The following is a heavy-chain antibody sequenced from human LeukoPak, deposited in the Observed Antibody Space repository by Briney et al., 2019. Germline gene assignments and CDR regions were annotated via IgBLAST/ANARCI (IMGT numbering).Heavy chain of an antibody. V-gene: IGHV4-31*03. D-gene: IGHD2-21*02. CDR3: ASTDCDYYHCYYYYMDV. J-gene: IGHJ6*03. CDR2: IYSSGST. Sequence: SETLSLTCTVSGGSITSGGYYWSWIRQLPGKGLEWIGYIYSSGSTFYNPSLQSRVSISVDTSRNQFSLKLSSVTAADTAIYYCASTDCDYYHCYYYYMDVWGNGTTVTVSS. CDR1: GGSITSGGYY.